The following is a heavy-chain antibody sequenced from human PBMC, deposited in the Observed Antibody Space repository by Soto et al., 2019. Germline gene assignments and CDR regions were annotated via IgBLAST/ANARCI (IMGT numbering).Heavy chain of an antibody. CDR3: AREAIAAAGKGFDY. Sequence: SETLSLTCTVSGGSISSGDYYWSWIRQPPGKGLEWIGYIYYSGSTYYNPSLKSRVTISVDTSKNQFSLKLSSVTAADTAVYYCAREAIAAAGKGFDYWGQGTLVTVS. V-gene: IGHV4-30-4*01. D-gene: IGHD6-13*01. CDR2: IYYSGST. CDR1: GGSISSGDYY. J-gene: IGHJ4*02.